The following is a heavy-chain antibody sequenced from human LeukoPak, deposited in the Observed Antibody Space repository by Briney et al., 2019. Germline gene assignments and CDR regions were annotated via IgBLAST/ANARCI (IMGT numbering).Heavy chain of an antibody. CDR2: INPNSGGT. V-gene: IGHV1-2*02. D-gene: IGHD5-24*01. CDR1: GYTLTVYF. CDR3: ARASDPWLQLT. J-gene: IGHJ5*02. Sequence: ASVKVSCKASGYTLTVYFMHWVRQAPGQGLEWMGWINPNSGGTNYAQKFQGRVTMTRDTSISTAYMELSRLRSDDTAVYYCARASDPWLQLTWGQGTLVTVSS.